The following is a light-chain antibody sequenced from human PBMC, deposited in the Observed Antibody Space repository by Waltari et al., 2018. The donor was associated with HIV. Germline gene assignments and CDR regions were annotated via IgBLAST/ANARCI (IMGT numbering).Light chain of an antibody. CDR2: EDS. CDR3: YSTDSSGNHRV. V-gene: IGLV3-10*01. Sequence: SYELTQPPSVSVSPGQTARITCSGDALPKKYPYWYQQKSGQAPVLVIYEDSKRPSGIPEGFAGSSSGTLATLTISGAQVEDEADYYCYSTDSSGNHRVFGGGTKLTGL. J-gene: IGLJ2*01. CDR1: ALPKKY.